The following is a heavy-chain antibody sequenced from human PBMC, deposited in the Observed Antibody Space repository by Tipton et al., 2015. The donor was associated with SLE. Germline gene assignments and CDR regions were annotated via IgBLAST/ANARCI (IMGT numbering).Heavy chain of an antibody. CDR1: GFTFSIYS. J-gene: IGHJ4*02. V-gene: IGHV3-30*04. D-gene: IGHD6-13*01. CDR2: ISYDGNNK. Sequence: SLRLSCAASGFTFSIYSMHWVRQAPGKGLEWVAVISYDGNNKYFADSVKGRFTISRDNSKSTLYLQMNSLRAEDTAVYYCANGYSSSWYYFDYWGQGTLVTVSS. CDR3: ANGYSSSWYYFDY.